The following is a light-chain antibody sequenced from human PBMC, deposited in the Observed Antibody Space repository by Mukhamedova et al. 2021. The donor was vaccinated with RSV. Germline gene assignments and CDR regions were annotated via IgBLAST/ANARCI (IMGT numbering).Light chain of an antibody. CDR2: GIS. CDR3: QQSDALPLT. CDR1: YSVGRN. J-gene: IGKJ4*01. V-gene: IGKV3-15*01. Sequence: LSCRASYSVGRNLAWYQQKPGQAPRLLIYGISTRATGITPRFSGSGSGTEFTLTISSVQSEDFAIYYCQQSDALPLTFGGGTRV.